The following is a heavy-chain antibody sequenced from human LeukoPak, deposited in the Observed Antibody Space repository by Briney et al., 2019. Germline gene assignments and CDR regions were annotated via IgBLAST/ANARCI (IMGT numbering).Heavy chain of an antibody. CDR2: ISNDGSNK. CDR1: EFTFSTYG. CDR3: VLGHYGGLFDN. V-gene: IGHV3-30*03. D-gene: IGHD4-23*01. Sequence: GGSLRLSCAASEFTFSTYGMHWVRQAPGKGLEWVAVISNDGSNKDYADSVKGRFTISRDNPKNTLYVQMNSLRAEDTAVYYCVLGHYGGLFDNWGQGTLVSVSS. J-gene: IGHJ4*02.